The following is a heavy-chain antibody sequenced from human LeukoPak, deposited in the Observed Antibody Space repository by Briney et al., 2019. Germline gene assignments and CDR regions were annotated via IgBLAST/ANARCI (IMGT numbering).Heavy chain of an antibody. CDR1: GGSISSGDYY. V-gene: IGHV4-30-4*08. CDR2: IYYSGST. CDR3: ARTYYYDRGFDP. D-gene: IGHD3-22*01. J-gene: IGHJ5*02. Sequence: PSETLSLTCTVSGGSISSGDYYWSWIRQPPGKGLEWIGYIYYSGSTYYNPSLKSRVTISVDTSKNQFSLKLSSVTAADTAVYYCARTYYYDRGFDPWGQGTLVTVSS.